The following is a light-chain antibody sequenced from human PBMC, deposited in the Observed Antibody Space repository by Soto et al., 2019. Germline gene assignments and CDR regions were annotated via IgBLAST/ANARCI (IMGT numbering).Light chain of an antibody. CDR3: LLSYRGAYV. Sequence: QSVVTHEPSLTLSPGGKVILTCGSTTGPVTTGHYPYWFQQKPGQAPRPLVYDTANIFSWTPVRFSGSLVGGKAALTLSGAQPEDEAEYYCLLSYRGAYVFGPGTKVTVL. V-gene: IGLV7-46*01. CDR1: TGPVTTGHY. CDR2: DTA. J-gene: IGLJ1*01.